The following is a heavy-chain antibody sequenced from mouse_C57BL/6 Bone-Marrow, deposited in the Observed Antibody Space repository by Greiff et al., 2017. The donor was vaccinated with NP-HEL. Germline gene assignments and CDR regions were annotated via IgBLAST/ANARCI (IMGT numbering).Heavy chain of an antibody. CDR2: IWSGGST. J-gene: IGHJ3*01. CDR1: GFSLTSYG. CDR3: ARRDYGSSWAWFAY. Sequence: VQLKESGPGLVQPSQSLSITCTVSGFSLTSYGVHWVRQSPGKGLEWLGVIWSGGSTDYNAAFISRLSISKDNSKSQVFFKMNSLQADDTAIYYCARRDYGSSWAWFAYWGQGTLVTVSA. V-gene: IGHV2-2*01. D-gene: IGHD1-1*01.